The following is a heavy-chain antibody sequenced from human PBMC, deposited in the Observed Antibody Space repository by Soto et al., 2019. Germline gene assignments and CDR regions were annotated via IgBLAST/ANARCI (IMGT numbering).Heavy chain of an antibody. CDR3: TGVAQQLANNWFDP. Sequence: QVQLQQWGAGLLKPSETLSLTCAVYGGSFSGYYWSWIRQPPGKGLEWNGAINHSGSTNYNPSLKSRFTVSVDPSEIQFSLKLSSVTAADTAVYFCTGVAQQLANNWFDPGGQGTLVTVSS. J-gene: IGHJ5*02. D-gene: IGHD6-13*01. CDR2: INHSGST. V-gene: IGHV4-34*01. CDR1: GGSFSGYY.